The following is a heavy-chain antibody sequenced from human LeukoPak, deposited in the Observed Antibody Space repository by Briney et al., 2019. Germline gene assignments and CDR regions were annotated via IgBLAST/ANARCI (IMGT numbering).Heavy chain of an antibody. J-gene: IGHJ5*02. CDR1: GYTFTGYY. CDR2: INPNSGGT. CDR3: ARSTYYYGSGSRFDWLDP. Sequence: ASVKVSCKASGYTFTGYYMHWVRQAPGQGLEWMGWINPNSGGTNYAQKFQGRVTMTRDTSISTAYMELSRLRSDDTAVYYCARSTYYYGSGSRFDWLDPWGQGTLVTVSS. D-gene: IGHD3-10*01. V-gene: IGHV1-2*02.